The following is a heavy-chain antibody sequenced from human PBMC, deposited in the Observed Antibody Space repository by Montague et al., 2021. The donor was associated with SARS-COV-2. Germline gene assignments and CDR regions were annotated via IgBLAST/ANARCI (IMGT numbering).Heavy chain of an antibody. J-gene: IGHJ4*02. CDR2: IYHGGST. Sequence: SETLSLTCTVSAGSISSNYFNWIRQPPGKGLEWICYIYHGGSTXTXYXXXXKSRVTISVDTSKSQITLSLISVTAADTAVYYCARGGGYSSSPFDFWGRGSLVSVSS. CDR3: ARGGGYSSSPFDF. CDR1: AGSISSNY. D-gene: IGHD5-18*01. V-gene: IGHV4-59*01.